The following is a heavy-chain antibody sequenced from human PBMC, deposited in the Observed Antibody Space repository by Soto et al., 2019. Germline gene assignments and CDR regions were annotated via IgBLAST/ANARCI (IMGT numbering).Heavy chain of an antibody. CDR3: ARHFSSGWVYHYGLDV. D-gene: IGHD6-19*01. CDR2: IYYSGST. CDR1: GGSIRSYY. J-gene: IGHJ6*02. Sequence: SETLSLTCTVSGGSIRSYYWSWIRQPPGKGLEWIGYIYYSGSTYYSSSLKSRVTISVDTSKNQFSLNLSSVTAADTAVYYCARHFSSGWVYHYGLDVWGQGATVTVSS. V-gene: IGHV4-59*04.